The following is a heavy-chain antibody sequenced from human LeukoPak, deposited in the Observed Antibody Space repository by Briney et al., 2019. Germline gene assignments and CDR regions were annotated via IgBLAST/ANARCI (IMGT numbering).Heavy chain of an antibody. V-gene: IGHV4-61*02. CDR2: IYTSGST. D-gene: IGHD2/OR15-2a*01. Sequence: SETLFLTCTVSGGSISSGGYYWSWIRQPAGKGLEWIGRIYTSGSTNYNPSLKSRVTISVDTSKNQFSLKLSSVTAADTAVYYCAARRSTSQGLFDYWGQGSLVTVSS. CDR1: GGSISSGGYY. J-gene: IGHJ4*02. CDR3: AARRSTSQGLFDY.